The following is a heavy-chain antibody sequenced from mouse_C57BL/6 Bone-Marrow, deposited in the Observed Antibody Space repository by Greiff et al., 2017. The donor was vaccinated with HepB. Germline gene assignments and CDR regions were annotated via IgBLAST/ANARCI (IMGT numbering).Heavy chain of an antibody. V-gene: IGHV1-61*01. CDR3: ARRGDRVVANPAWFAY. CDR1: GYTFTSYW. D-gene: IGHD1-1*01. Sequence: QVQLQQSGAELVRPGSSVKLSCKASGYTFTSYWMDWVKQRPGQGLEWIGNIYPSDSETHYNQKFKDKATLTVDKSSSTAYMQLSSLTSEDSAVYYCARRGDRVVANPAWFAYWGQGTLVTVSA. J-gene: IGHJ3*01. CDR2: IYPSDSET.